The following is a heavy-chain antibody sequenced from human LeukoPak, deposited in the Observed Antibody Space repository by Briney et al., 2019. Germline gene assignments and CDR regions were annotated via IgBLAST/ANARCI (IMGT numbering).Heavy chain of an antibody. D-gene: IGHD3-10*02. CDR2: IYYSGNT. V-gene: IGHV4-59*01. J-gene: IGHJ4*02. CDR1: GGSISPYY. CDR3: ARSTGSTMFIDY. Sequence: PSETLSLTCTVSGGSISPYYWSWIRQPPGKGLEGLGYIYYSGNTDYNPSLKSRGAISVDTSKNQFSLKLSSVTAADTAVYYCARSTGSTMFIDYWGQGTLVTVSS.